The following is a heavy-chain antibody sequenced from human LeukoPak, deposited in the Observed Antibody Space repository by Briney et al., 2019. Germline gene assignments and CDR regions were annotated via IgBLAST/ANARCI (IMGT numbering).Heavy chain of an antibody. Sequence: PGGSLRLSCAASGFTFSSYAMSWVRQAPGKGLEWVSAISGSGGSTHYADSVKGRFTISRDNPKNTLYLQMNSLRAEDTAVYYCAKDFSNCSSTSCYSWYFDLWGRGTLVTVSS. V-gene: IGHV3-23*01. CDR3: AKDFSNCSSTSCYSWYFDL. CDR2: ISGSGGST. CDR1: GFTFSSYA. J-gene: IGHJ2*01. D-gene: IGHD2-2*02.